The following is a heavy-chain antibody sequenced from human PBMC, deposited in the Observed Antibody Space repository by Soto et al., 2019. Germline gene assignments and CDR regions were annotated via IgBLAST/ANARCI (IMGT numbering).Heavy chain of an antibody. Sequence: SVKVSCKASGGTFSSYAISWVRQAPGQGREWMGGIIPIFGTANYAQKFQGRATITADESTSTAYMELSSLRSEDTAVYYCAGDIIAARPCRYYYYYGMDVWGQGTTVTVS. D-gene: IGHD6-6*01. CDR2: IIPIFGTA. CDR1: GGTFSSYA. V-gene: IGHV1-69*13. CDR3: AGDIIAARPCRYYYYYGMDV. J-gene: IGHJ6*02.